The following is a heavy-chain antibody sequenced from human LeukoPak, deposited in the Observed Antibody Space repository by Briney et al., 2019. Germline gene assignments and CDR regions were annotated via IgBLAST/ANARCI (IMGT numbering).Heavy chain of an antibody. V-gene: IGHV3-20*01. CDR3: ARLVYGSYYSYFDY. Sequence: GGSLRLSCAASGFTFDDYGMSWVRQAPGKGLDWGSGINWNGGGTGYADSVKGRFTISRDNAKNSLYLQMNILRAQDTALYHCARLVYGSYYSYFDYWGQGTLVTVSS. D-gene: IGHD1-26*01. CDR2: INWNGGGT. CDR1: GFTFDDYG. J-gene: IGHJ4*01.